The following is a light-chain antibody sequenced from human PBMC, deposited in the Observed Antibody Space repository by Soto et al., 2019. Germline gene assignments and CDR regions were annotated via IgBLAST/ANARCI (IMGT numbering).Light chain of an antibody. V-gene: IGKV3-20*01. CDR2: GAS. Sequence: IVLTQSAGTLALYPGERATLSCRASQSVSSSYLAWYQQKPGQAPRLLIYGASSRSTGIPDRFSGSGSGTDFTLTISRLEPEYWAVYYCQQYGSSPPWTFGQWTKLEIK. J-gene: IGKJ1*01. CDR1: QSVSSSY. CDR3: QQYGSSPPWT.